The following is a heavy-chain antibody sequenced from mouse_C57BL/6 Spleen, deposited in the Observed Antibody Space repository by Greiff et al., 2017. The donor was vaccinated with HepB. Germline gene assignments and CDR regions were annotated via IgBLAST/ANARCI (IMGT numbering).Heavy chain of an antibody. J-gene: IGHJ2*01. D-gene: IGHD1-1*01. CDR3: ARWDYYYGSRFDY. CDR2: ISYDGSN. Sequence: EVQLQESGPGLVKPSQSLSLTCSVTGYSITSGYYWNWIRQFPGNKLEWMGYISYDGSNNYNPSLKNRISITRDTSKNQFFLKLNSVTTEDTATYYCARWDYYYGSRFDYWGQSTTLTVSS. CDR1: GYSITSGYY. V-gene: IGHV3-6*01.